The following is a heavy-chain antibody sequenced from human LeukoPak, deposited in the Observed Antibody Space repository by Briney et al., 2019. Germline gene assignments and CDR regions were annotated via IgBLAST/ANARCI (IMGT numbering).Heavy chain of an antibody. D-gene: IGHD3-10*01. Sequence: PGRSLRLSCAASGFTFSSYGMHWVRLAPGKGLEWVAVIWYDGSNKYYADSVKGRFTISRDNSKNTLYLQMNSLRAEDTAVYYCAKSLSVLWFGELFDWGQGTLVTVSS. CDR3: AKSLSVLWFGELFD. CDR1: GFTFSSYG. J-gene: IGHJ4*02. CDR2: IWYDGSNK. V-gene: IGHV3-33*06.